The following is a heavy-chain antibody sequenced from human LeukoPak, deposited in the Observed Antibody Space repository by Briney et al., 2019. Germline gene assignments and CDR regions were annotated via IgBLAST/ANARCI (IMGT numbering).Heavy chain of an antibody. CDR1: GYRFINYS. D-gene: IGHD5-12*01. V-gene: IGHV5-51*01. Sequence: GDSLKISGKNSGYRFINYSIGWVRQMPGKGLDWIKTIYPDDSDTRYSPSFQGQVTISADKSISTAYLQWSSLKASDTAMYYCARHKAERGSSGYDWGAFDVWGQGTMVTVSS. CDR2: IYPDDSDT. CDR3: ARHKAERGSSGYDWGAFDV. J-gene: IGHJ3*01.